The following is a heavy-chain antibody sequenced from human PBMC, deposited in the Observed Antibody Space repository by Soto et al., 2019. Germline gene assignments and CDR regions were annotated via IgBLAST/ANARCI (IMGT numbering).Heavy chain of an antibody. Sequence: QVQLQESGPGLVKPSETLSLTCTVSGGSVSSGSYYWSWIRQPPGKGLEWIGYIYYSGSTNYNPSPRSSFPIPVDTSKTQFSRRLSVVPAADGALYYWARAVVVVAAPRESFAYWGQGTLVTVSS. D-gene: IGHD2-15*01. CDR3: ARAVVVVAAPRESFAY. V-gene: IGHV4-61*01. CDR1: GGSVSSGSYY. J-gene: IGHJ4*02. CDR2: IYYSGST.